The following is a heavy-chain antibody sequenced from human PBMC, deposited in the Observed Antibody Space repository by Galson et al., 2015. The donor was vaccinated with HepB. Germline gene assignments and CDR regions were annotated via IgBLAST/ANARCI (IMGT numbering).Heavy chain of an antibody. D-gene: IGHD6-13*01. J-gene: IGHJ4*02. CDR3: ARMAVGSSWYLVDY. CDR1: GYTFTGYY. V-gene: IGHV1-2*06. CDR2: INPNSGGT. Sequence: SVKVSCKASGYTFTGYYMHWVRQAPGQGLEWMGRINPNSGGTNYAQKLQGRVTMTRDTSMSTAYMELSRLRSDDTAVYYCARMAVGSSWYLVDYWGQGTLVTVSS.